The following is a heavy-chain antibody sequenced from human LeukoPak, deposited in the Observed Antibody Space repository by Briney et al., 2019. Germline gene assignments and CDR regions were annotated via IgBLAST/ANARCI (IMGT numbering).Heavy chain of an antibody. V-gene: IGHV4-39*02. CDR1: GGSISSYY. Sequence: PSETLSLTCTVSGGSISSYYWGWIRQPPGKGLEWIGSIYYSGSTYYNPSLKSRVTISVDTSKNQFSLKLSSVTAADTAVYYCAKDRCSNGVGCYYYYMDVWGKGTTVTISS. J-gene: IGHJ6*03. CDR2: IYYSGST. CDR3: AKDRCSNGVGCYYYYMDV. D-gene: IGHD2-8*01.